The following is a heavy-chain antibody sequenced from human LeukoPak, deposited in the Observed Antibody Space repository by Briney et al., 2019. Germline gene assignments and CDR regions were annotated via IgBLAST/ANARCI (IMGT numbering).Heavy chain of an antibody. Sequence: GGSLRLSCAASGFTFSSYAMHWVRQAPGKGLEWVAVISYDGSNKYYADSVKGRFTISRDNSKNTLYLQMNSLRAEDTAVCYCARAYSGYDWIRYYFDYWGQGTLVTVSS. V-gene: IGHV3-30-3*01. J-gene: IGHJ4*02. CDR2: ISYDGSNK. D-gene: IGHD5-12*01. CDR1: GFTFSSYA. CDR3: ARAYSGYDWIRYYFDY.